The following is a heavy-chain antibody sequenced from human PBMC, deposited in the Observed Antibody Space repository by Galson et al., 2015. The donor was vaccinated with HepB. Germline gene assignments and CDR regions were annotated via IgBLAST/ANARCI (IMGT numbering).Heavy chain of an antibody. Sequence: SLRLSCAASGFTFGDYAMSWVRQAPGKGLEWVGFIRSKAYGGTTEYAASVKGRFTISRDDSKSIAYLQMNSLKTEDTAVYYCTVTKLSFDYWGQGTLVTVSS. D-gene: IGHD4-17*01. CDR2: IRSKAYGGTT. CDR1: GFTFGDYA. V-gene: IGHV3-49*04. CDR3: TVTKLSFDY. J-gene: IGHJ4*02.